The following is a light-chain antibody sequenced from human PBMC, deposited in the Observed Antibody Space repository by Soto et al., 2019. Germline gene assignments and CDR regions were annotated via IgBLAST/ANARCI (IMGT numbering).Light chain of an antibody. V-gene: IGKV3-20*01. CDR3: QQYGSSQFT. J-gene: IGKJ3*01. CDR2: DTS. Sequence: ELVGMQSPGTLSFCPGDGATLSCRASQRVNSNYLAWYQQNPGQAPTVLIFDTSRSATGVPDRFSGSGSGTYFTLSISRLEPDDFAVYYCQQYGSSQFTFGPGTKVNIK. CDR1: QRVNSNY.